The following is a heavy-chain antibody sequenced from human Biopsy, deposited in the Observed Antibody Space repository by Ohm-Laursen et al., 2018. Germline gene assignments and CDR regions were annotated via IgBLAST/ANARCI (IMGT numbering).Heavy chain of an antibody. Sequence: SETLSLTCTVSGGSITADFWTWIRQTPGERLEWIGYRFHSGSPMYNPSLKSRVTISVDTSKSQFSLTLTSVTAADTAVYYCARGYAGLYEAFDFWGQGTVVTVAS. CDR3: ARGYAGLYEAFDF. CDR1: GGSITADF. CDR2: RFHSGSP. V-gene: IGHV4-4*09. D-gene: IGHD5-18*01. J-gene: IGHJ3*01.